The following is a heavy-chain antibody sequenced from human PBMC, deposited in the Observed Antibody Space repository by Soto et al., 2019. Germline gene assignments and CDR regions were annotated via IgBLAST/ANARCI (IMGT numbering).Heavy chain of an antibody. Sequence: GGSLRLSCAASGFTFSSYSMNWVRQAPGKGLEWVSYISSSSSTIYYADSVKGRFTISRDNAKNSLYLQMNSLRAEDTAVYYCARGWSDYSNYDPPGFDYWGQGTLVTVSS. V-gene: IGHV3-48*01. J-gene: IGHJ4*02. CDR2: ISSSSSTI. CDR3: ARGWSDYSNYDPPGFDY. CDR1: GFTFSSYS. D-gene: IGHD4-4*01.